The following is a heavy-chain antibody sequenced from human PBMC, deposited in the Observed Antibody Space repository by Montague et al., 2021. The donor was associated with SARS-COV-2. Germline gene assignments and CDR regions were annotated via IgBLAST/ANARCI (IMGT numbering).Heavy chain of an antibody. CDR2: VYYSGYT. CDR1: GDSVSSSDYY. CDR3: ARRRLREDYFDF. V-gene: IGHV4-39*01. J-gene: IGHJ4*02. D-gene: IGHD4-17*01. Sequence: SETLSLTCTVSGDSVSSSDYYWGWIRQPPGKGLEWLGIVYYSGYTYYNPSVKGRVTIFIDASKNQFSLKLNSLTATDTAIYHCARRRLREDYFDFWGQGTLLTVSS.